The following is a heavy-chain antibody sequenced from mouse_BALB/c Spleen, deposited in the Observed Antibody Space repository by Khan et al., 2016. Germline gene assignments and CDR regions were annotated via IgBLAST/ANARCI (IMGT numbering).Heavy chain of an antibody. CDR1: GYTFTNYG. V-gene: IGHV9-3-1*01. CDR2: INTYTGEP. Sequence: QIQLVQSGPELKKPGETVKVSCKASGYTFTNYGMNWVKQAPGKGLKWMGWINTYTGEPTYADDFKGRFAFSLETSASTAYLQINNLQNQDTATHFCARRIFNSTLVAMDVWGQGTSVTVSS. J-gene: IGHJ4*01. D-gene: IGHD1-1*01. CDR3: ARRIFNSTLVAMDV.